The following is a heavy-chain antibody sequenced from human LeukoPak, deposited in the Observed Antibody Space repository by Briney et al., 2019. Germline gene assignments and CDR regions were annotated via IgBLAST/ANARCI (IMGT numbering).Heavy chain of an antibody. CDR1: GFTFSSYA. J-gene: IGHJ6*02. CDR2: IYSGGST. Sequence: GGSLRLSCAASGFTFSSYAITWVRQAPGKGLEWVSVIYSGGSTYYADSVRGRFIISRDNSKNTLYLQMNSLRAEDTAVYYCARERYNNYGMDVWGQGTTVTVSS. V-gene: IGHV3-53*01. CDR3: ARERYNNYGMDV.